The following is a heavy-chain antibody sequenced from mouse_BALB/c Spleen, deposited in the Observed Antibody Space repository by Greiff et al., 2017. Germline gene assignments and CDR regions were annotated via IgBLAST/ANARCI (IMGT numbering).Heavy chain of an antibody. Sequence: EVQLHQSGAELVRPGALVKLSCKASGFNIKDYYMHWVKQRPEQGLEWIGWIDPENGNTIYDPKFQGKASITADTSSNTAYLQLSSLTSEDTAVYYCARNGNYGDYAMDYWGQGTSVTVSS. CDR2: IDPENGNT. V-gene: IGHV14-1*02. CDR3: ARNGNYGDYAMDY. CDR1: GFNIKDYY. D-gene: IGHD2-1*01. J-gene: IGHJ4*01.